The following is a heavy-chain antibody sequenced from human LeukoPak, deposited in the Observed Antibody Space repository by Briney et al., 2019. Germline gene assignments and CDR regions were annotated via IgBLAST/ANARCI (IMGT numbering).Heavy chain of an antibody. J-gene: IGHJ4*02. D-gene: IGHD6-13*01. Sequence: SETLSLTCTVSGGSISSYYWSWIRQPAGKGLEWIGRIYTSGSTNYNPSLKSRVTMPVDTSKNQFSLKLSSVTAADTAVYYCAREQQLVRGQVFTDYWGQGTLVTVSS. CDR2: IYTSGST. CDR3: AREQQLVRGQVFTDY. CDR1: GGSISSYY. V-gene: IGHV4-4*07.